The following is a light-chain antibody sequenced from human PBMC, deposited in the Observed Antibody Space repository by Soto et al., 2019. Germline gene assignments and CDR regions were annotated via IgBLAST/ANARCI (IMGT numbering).Light chain of an antibody. V-gene: IGKV3D-15*01. CDR3: QQYSNWPPKT. J-gene: IGKJ1*01. CDR1: QSVSSN. CDR2: GAS. Sequence: EIVMTQSPATLSVSPGERATLSCRASQSVSSNLAWYQQKPGQAPRLLIYGASTRATGIPARFSGSGSGTEFTLTINSLQSEDFAVYYCQQYSNWPPKTFGQGTKVEIK.